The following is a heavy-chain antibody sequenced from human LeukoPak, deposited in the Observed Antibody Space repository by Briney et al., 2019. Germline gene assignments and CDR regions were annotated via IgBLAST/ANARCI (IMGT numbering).Heavy chain of an antibody. CDR2: ISYTGTYI. CDR3: VRDRGTYQPIDY. Sequence: TGGSLRLSCAASGFTFSSYSMNWVRQAPGKGLEWVSSISYTGTYIYYADSVKGRFTISRDNAQNSLYLQMNSLRAEDTAIYYCVRDRGTYQPIDYWGQGTLVTVSS. D-gene: IGHD1-26*01. CDR1: GFTFSSYS. J-gene: IGHJ4*02. V-gene: IGHV3-21*04.